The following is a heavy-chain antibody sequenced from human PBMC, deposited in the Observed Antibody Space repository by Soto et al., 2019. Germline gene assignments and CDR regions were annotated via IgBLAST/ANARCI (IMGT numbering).Heavy chain of an antibody. CDR1: AYTFTTYG. CDR2: INAGNGNT. Sequence: AASVKVSCKASAYTFTTYGINWARQAPGQRLEWMGWINAGNGNTKYSQKFQGRVTISRDTSASTAYMELSSLRSEDTAVYYCARESYYDSSALGYWGQGTLVNVSS. D-gene: IGHD3-22*01. CDR3: ARESYYDSSALGY. V-gene: IGHV1-3*01. J-gene: IGHJ4*02.